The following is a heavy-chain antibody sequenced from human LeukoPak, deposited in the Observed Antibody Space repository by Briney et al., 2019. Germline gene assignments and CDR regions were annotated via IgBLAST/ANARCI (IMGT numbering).Heavy chain of an antibody. CDR3: ARDLVQLWSKDF. CDR1: GFTFSNYE. CDR2: ISSSGRNI. Sequence: GGSLRLSCAASGFTFSNYEFNWVRQAAGKGLEWVSYISSSGRNIYYADSVKGRSTISRDNAKNSLYLQMNSLRAEDTAVYYCARDLVQLWSKDFWGQGTLVTVSS. D-gene: IGHD5-18*01. J-gene: IGHJ4*02. V-gene: IGHV3-48*03.